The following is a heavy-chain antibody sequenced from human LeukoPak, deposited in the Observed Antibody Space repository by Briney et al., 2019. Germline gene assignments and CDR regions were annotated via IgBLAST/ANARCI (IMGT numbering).Heavy chain of an antibody. CDR3: AREGRAAAGVWFDP. V-gene: IGHV4-59*01. CDR2: IYYSGST. J-gene: IGHJ5*02. D-gene: IGHD6-13*01. Sequence: PSETLSLTCTVSGGSISSYYWSWIRQPPGKGLEWIGYIYYSGSTNYNPSLKSRVTISVDTSKNQFSLKLSSVTAADTAVYYCAREGRAAAGVWFDPWGQGTLVTVSS. CDR1: GGSISSYY.